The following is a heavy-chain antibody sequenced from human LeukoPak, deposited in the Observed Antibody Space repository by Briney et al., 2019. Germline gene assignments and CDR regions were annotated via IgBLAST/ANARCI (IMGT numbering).Heavy chain of an antibody. CDR3: ARGDGAAGRVFDY. D-gene: IGHD6-13*01. J-gene: IGHJ4*02. Sequence: GASVKVSCKASGGTFSSKDITWVRQAPGQGLEWMGIINPSGGSTNYAQKFQGRVTMTGDTSTSTVYRELSSLRSEDTAVYYCARGDGAAGRVFDYWGQGTLVNVPS. V-gene: IGHV1-46*01. CDR2: INPSGGST. CDR1: GGTFSSKD.